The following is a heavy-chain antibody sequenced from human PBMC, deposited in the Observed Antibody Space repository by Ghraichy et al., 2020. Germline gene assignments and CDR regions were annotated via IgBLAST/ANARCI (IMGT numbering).Heavy chain of an antibody. J-gene: IGHJ4*02. CDR2: IYYSGST. D-gene: IGHD3-10*01. V-gene: IGHV4-30-4*01. CDR1: GGSISSGDYY. CDR3: ARDSGSGSYLNFDY. Sequence: SETLSLTCTVSGGSISSGDYYWSWIRQPPGKGLEWIGYIYYSGSTYYNPSLKSRVTISVDTSKNQFSLKLSSVTAADTAVYYCARDSGSGSYLNFDYWGQGTLVTVSS.